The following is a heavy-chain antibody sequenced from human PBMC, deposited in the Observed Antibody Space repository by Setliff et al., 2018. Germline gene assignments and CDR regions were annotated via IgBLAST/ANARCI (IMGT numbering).Heavy chain of an antibody. V-gene: IGHV4-34*01. CDR1: GYSVSSGYY. CDR2: INHSGST. D-gene: IGHD2-15*01. Sequence: PSETLSLTCAVSGYSVSSGYYWSWIRQPPGKGLEWIGEINHSGSTNYNPSLKSRVTISVDTSKNQFSLKLSSVTAADTAVYYCARGRRGIVVAVAATPPSYYFDYWGQGTLVTVSS. J-gene: IGHJ4*02. CDR3: ARGRRGIVVAVAATPPSYYFDY.